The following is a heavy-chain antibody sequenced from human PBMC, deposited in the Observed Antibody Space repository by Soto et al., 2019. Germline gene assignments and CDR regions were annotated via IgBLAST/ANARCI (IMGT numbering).Heavy chain of an antibody. V-gene: IGHV3-33*01. J-gene: IGHJ6*02. D-gene: IGHD3-22*01. CDR2: IWYDGSNK. Sequence: ESGGGVVQPGRSLRLSCAASGFTFSSYGMHWVRQAPGKGLEWVAVIWYDGSNKYYADSVKGRFTISRDNSKNTLYLQMNSLRAEDTAVYYCARGGYYDSSGYPPSVYYYGMDVWGQGTTVTVSS. CDR3: ARGGYYDSSGYPPSVYYYGMDV. CDR1: GFTFSSYG.